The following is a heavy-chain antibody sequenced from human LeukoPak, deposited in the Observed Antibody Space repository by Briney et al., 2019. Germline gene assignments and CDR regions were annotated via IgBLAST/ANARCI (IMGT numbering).Heavy chain of an antibody. D-gene: IGHD6-19*01. CDR1: GGSISSSSYY. V-gene: IGHV4-39*07. Sequence: SETLSLTCTVSGGSISSSSYYWGWIRQPPGKGLEWIGSIYYSGSTYYNPSLKSRVTISVDTSKNQFSLKLSSVTAADTAVYYCARVMVPYSSGWTTARHYYYYMDVWGKGTTVTVSS. J-gene: IGHJ6*03. CDR3: ARVMVPYSSGWTTARHYYYYMDV. CDR2: IYYSGST.